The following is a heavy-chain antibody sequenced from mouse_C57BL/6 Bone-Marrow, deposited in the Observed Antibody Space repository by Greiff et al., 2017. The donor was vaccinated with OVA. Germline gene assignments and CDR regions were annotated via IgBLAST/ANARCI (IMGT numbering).Heavy chain of an antibody. CDR2: IHPNSGST. J-gene: IGHJ4*01. V-gene: IGHV1-64*01. Sequence: QVQLQQSGAELVKPGASVKLSCKASGYTFNSYWMHWVKPRPEQGLEWIGMIHPNSGSTKYNAKFKSKATLTVDKSSSTAYLQLSSLTSEDSAVYYCARGLPLAMDYWGQGTTVTVSS. CDR3: ARGLPLAMDY. D-gene: IGHD2-2*01. CDR1: GYTFNSYW.